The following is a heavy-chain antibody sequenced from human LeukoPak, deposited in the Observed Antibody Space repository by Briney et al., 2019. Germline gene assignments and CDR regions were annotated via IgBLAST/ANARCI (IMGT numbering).Heavy chain of an antibody. D-gene: IGHD4-11*01. Sequence: GGSLRLSCTVFRFTFSNNWMTWVRQAPGKGLEWVAVISYDGSNKYYADSVKGRFTISRDNSKNTLYLQMNSLRAEDTAVYYCATLTKVTTQGVYWGQRTLVTVSS. CDR1: RFTFSNNW. V-gene: IGHV3-30-3*01. J-gene: IGHJ4*02. CDR3: ATLTKVTTQGVY. CDR2: ISYDGSNK.